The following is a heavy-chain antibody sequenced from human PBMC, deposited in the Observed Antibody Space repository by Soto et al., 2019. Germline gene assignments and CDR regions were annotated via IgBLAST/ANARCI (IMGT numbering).Heavy chain of an antibody. CDR3: ARGGSMTGPFDY. J-gene: IGHJ4*02. D-gene: IGHD3-16*01. CDR2: IYYSGST. V-gene: IGHV4-61*01. CDR1: GDSVSRGRYF. Sequence: PSETLSLTCSVSGDSVSRGRYFWSWIRQSPVKGLEWIGNIYYSGSTNLNPSLKSRVTMSLDTSKKQFYLKLRSVTAADTAVYYCARGGSMTGPFDYWGQGTLVTVSS.